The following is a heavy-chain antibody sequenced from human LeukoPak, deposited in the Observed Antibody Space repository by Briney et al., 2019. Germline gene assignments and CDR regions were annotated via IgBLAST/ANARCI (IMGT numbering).Heavy chain of an antibody. CDR1: GDSISNYF. CDR3: ARDSTGYSSSFSN. J-gene: IGHJ4*02. Sequence: SETLSLTCTVSGDSISNYFWSWIRQPPRKGLEWMAYVHYSGSTNYNPSLKSRVTISVDTSENQFSLKVNSVTAADTAVYYCARDSTGYSSSFSNWGQGTLVTVSS. D-gene: IGHD6-13*01. CDR2: VHYSGST. V-gene: IGHV4-59*01.